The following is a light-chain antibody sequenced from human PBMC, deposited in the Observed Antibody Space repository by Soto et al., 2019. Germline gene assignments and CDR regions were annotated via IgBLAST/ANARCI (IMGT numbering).Light chain of an antibody. CDR3: QQYHTDWT. J-gene: IGKJ1*01. CDR2: AAS. Sequence: DIQMTQSPSTLSAYVGDTVTITCRASESIDNWLAWYQQEPGKAPKLLIFAASTLVRGVPSRFSGRGSGTEFTLTISSLQADDYATFYCQQYHTDWTFGQGTKVDIK. V-gene: IGKV1-5*01. CDR1: ESIDNW.